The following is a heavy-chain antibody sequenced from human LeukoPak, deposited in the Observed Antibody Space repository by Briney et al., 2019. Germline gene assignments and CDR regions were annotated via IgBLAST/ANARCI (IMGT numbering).Heavy chain of an antibody. CDR1: GFTFSSYG. Sequence: PGGSLRLSCAASGFTFSSYGMHWVRQAPGKGLEWVAVISYDGSNKYYVDSVKGRFTISRDNSKNTLYLQMNSLRAEDTAVYYCARHSGTYPDWGQGTLVTVSS. J-gene: IGHJ4*02. CDR2: ISYDGSNK. CDR3: ARHSGTYPD. D-gene: IGHD1-26*01. V-gene: IGHV3-30*03.